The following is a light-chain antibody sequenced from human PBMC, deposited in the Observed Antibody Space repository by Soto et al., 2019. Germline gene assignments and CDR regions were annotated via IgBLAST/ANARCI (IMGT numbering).Light chain of an antibody. CDR1: QSVSSK. Sequence: ASQSVSSKLAWYQQKPGQAPRLLIYGASTRATGIPARFSGSGSGTEFTLTISSLESEDSAVSYCHSYNHWLPWTFGQGTKVDI. CDR2: GAS. J-gene: IGKJ1*01. V-gene: IGKV3-15*01. CDR3: HSYNHWLPWT.